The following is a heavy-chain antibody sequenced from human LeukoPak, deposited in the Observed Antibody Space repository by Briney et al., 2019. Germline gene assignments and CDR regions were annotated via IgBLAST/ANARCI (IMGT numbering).Heavy chain of an antibody. CDR1: GYTFSSYD. V-gene: IGHV1-8*01. Sequence: GASVKVSCTASGYTFSSYDINWVRQATGQGLEWMGWMNPNSGNTGYAQKFQGRVTMTRNTSISTAYMELSSLRSEDTAAYYCARVSMVRGAAPYNWFDPWGQGTLVTVSS. CDR2: MNPNSGNT. D-gene: IGHD3-10*01. CDR3: ARVSMVRGAAPYNWFDP. J-gene: IGHJ5*02.